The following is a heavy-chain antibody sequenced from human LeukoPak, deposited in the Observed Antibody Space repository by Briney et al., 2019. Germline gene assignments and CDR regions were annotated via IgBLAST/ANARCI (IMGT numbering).Heavy chain of an antibody. D-gene: IGHD5-12*01. CDR3: ARDSGYPRWGFDY. CDR1: GGSISSYY. J-gene: IGHJ4*02. V-gene: IGHV4-59*01. Sequence: PSETLSLTCTVSGGSISSYYWSWIRQPPGKGLEWIGYIYYNGSTNYNPSLKSRVTISVDTSKNQFSLKLSSVTAADTAVYYCARDSGYPRWGFDYWGQGTLVIVSS. CDR2: IYYNGST.